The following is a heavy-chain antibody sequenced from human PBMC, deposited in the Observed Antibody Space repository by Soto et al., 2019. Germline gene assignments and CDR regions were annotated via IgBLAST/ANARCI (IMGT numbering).Heavy chain of an antibody. CDR2: ISSSSSYI. CDR3: ASTGVYCSGGSCYSGSR. CDR1: GFTFSSYS. J-gene: IGHJ4*02. Sequence: EVQLVESGGGLVKPGGSLRLSCAASGFTFSSYSMNWVRQAPGKGLEWVSSISSSSSYIYYADSVKGRFTISRDNAKNSLYLQMNGLRAEDTAVYYCASTGVYCSGGSCYSGSRWGQGTLVTVSS. V-gene: IGHV3-21*01. D-gene: IGHD2-15*01.